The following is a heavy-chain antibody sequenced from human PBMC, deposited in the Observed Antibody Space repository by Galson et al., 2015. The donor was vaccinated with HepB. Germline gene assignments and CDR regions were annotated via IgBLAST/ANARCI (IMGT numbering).Heavy chain of an antibody. CDR3: ARMDSSGYSWFDP. J-gene: IGHJ5*02. V-gene: IGHV1-2*06. D-gene: IGHD3-22*01. CDR2: INPDSGGT. Sequence: SVKVSCKASGYTFTGYYIHWVRQAPGQGLEWMGRINPDSGGTSYVQKFQGRVTMTRDTSITTVFMELSRLRSDNTAVYYCARMDSSGYSWFDPWGQGTLVTVSS. CDR1: GYTFTGYY.